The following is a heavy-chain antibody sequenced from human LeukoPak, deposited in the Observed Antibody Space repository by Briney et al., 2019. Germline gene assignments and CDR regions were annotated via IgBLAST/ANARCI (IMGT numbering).Heavy chain of an antibody. CDR1: GGSINSSTYY. D-gene: IGHD6-19*01. J-gene: IGHJ4*02. Sequence: SETLSLTCTVSGGSINSSTYYWGWIRQPPGKGLEWIGSIYYSGSTYYNPSLKSRVTISVDTSKTQFSLKLSSVTAADTAVYYCARGLIKGIAVAGTGWGQGTLVTVSS. CDR2: IYYSGST. V-gene: IGHV4-39*01. CDR3: ARGLIKGIAVAGTG.